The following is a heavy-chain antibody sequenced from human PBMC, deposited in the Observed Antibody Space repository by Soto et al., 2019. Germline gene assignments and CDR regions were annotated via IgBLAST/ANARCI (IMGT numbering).Heavy chain of an antibody. D-gene: IGHD2-2*02. CDR2: IIPIFGTA. CDR3: ARDRKCSSTSCYTHYYYGMDV. V-gene: IGHV1-69*01. Sequence: QVQLVQSGAEVKKPGSSVKVSCKASGGTFSSYAISWVRQAPGQGLEWMGGIIPIFGTANYAQKFQGRVTITADESTSTAYMELSSLRSEDTAVYYCARDRKCSSTSCYTHYYYGMDVWGQGTTVTVSS. CDR1: GGTFSSYA. J-gene: IGHJ6*02.